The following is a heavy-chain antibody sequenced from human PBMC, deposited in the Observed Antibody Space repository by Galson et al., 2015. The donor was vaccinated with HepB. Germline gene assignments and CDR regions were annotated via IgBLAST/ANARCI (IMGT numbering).Heavy chain of an antibody. CDR3: ARVAPGEAVAGQFDP. V-gene: IGHV1-46*01. D-gene: IGHD6-19*01. CDR1: GYTFTSYY. J-gene: IGHJ5*02. Sequence: SVKVSCKASGYTFTSYYMHWVRQAPGQGLEWMGIINPSGGSTSYAQKFQGRVTMTRDTSTSTVYMELSSLRSEDTAVYYCARVAPGEAVAGQFDPWGQGTLVTVSS. CDR2: INPSGGST.